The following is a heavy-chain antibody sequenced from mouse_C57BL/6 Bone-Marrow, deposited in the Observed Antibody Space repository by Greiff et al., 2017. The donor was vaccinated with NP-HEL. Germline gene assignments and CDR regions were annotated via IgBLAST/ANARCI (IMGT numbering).Heavy chain of an antibody. CDR3: ARGDYVNY. CDR1: GYTFSDYY. J-gene: IGHJ3*01. D-gene: IGHD2-1*01. CDR2: INHDGSST. Sequence: EVQLLQSEAGLVQPGSSMKLSCTASGYTFSDYYMAWVRQVPEKGLEWVANINHDGSSTYYLDSLKGRFTFSRDNAKNILYLQMSSLKSEDTATYYCARGDYVNYWGQGTLVTVSA. V-gene: IGHV5-16*01.